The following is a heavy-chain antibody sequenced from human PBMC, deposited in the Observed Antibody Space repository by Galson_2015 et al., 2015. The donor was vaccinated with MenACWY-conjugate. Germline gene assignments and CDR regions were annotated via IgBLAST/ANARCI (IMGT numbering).Heavy chain of an antibody. CDR1: GYTFTSYG. CDR3: ARVWEDSSGWFDAFDI. Sequence: SVKVSCKASGYTFTSYGISWVRQAPGQGLEWMGWISAYNGNTNYAQKLQGRVTMTTDTSTSTAYMELRSLRSDDTAVYYCARVWEDSSGWFDAFDIWGQGTMVTVSS. CDR2: ISAYNGNT. V-gene: IGHV1-18*01. J-gene: IGHJ3*02. D-gene: IGHD6-19*01.